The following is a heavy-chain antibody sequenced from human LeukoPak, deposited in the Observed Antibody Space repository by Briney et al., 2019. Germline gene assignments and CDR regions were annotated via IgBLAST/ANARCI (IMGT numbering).Heavy chain of an antibody. CDR1: GFTFDDYA. V-gene: IGHV3-9*01. D-gene: IGHD6-19*01. Sequence: GGSLRLSCAASGFTFDDYAMHWVRQAPGKGLEWVSGISWNSGSIGYADSVKGRFTISRDNAKNSLYLQMNSLSADDTALYYCAKDIGAAVAGTLSFFAFDIWGQGTMVTVSS. J-gene: IGHJ3*02. CDR2: ISWNSGSI. CDR3: AKDIGAAVAGTLSFFAFDI.